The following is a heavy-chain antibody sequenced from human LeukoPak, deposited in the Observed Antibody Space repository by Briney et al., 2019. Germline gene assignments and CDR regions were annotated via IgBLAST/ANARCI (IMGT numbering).Heavy chain of an antibody. J-gene: IGHJ4*02. CDR2: IYYTET. V-gene: IGHV4-59*02. D-gene: IGHD7-27*01. Sequence: SETLSLTCTVSGGSVSNYHWSWIRQSPGKGLEWIGYIYYTETSYNPSLKSRVTISADTSTNQFSLKLYSVTAADTAVYYCATRKLGNDYWGQGTLVTVSS. CDR3: ATRKLGNDY. CDR1: GGSVSNYH.